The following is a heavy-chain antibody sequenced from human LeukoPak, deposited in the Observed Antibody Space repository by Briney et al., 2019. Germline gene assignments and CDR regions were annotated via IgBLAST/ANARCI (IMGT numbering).Heavy chain of an antibody. CDR2: IYHSGST. D-gene: IGHD3-9*01. J-gene: IGHJ3*02. V-gene: IGHV4-38-2*02. Sequence: SETLSLTCAVSGYSISSGYYWGWIRQPPGKGLEWIGSIYHSGSTYYNPSLKSRVTMSVDTSKNQFSLKLSSVTAADTAVYYCARDRPRGVLRYSPGGAFDIWGQGTMVTVSS. CDR3: ARDRPRGVLRYSPGGAFDI. CDR1: GYSISSGYY.